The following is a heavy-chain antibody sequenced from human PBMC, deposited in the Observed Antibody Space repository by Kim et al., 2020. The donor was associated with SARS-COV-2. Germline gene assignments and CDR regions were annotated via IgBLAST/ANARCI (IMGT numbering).Heavy chain of an antibody. Sequence: GESLKISCKGSGYSFTSYWISWVRQMPGKGLEWMGRIDPSDSYTNYSPSFQGHVTISADKSISTAYLQWSSLKASDTAMYYCARFRDSSGYYSPADIDYWGQGALVAVSS. CDR3: ARFRDSSGYYSPADIDY. J-gene: IGHJ4*02. V-gene: IGHV5-10-1*01. CDR2: IDPSDSYT. CDR1: GYSFTSYW. D-gene: IGHD3-22*01.